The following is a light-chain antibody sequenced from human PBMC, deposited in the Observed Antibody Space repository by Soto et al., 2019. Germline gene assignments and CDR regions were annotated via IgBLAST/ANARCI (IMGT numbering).Light chain of an antibody. CDR3: QQSYSTPIT. Sequence: DIQMTQSPSSLSASVGDRVTITCRASQSISSYLNWYQQKPGKAPKLLIYAASRLQSGVTSRFSGSGSGTDFTLPISSLQPEDFATYYCQQSYSTPITFGQGTRLEIK. CDR1: QSISSY. V-gene: IGKV1-39*01. CDR2: AAS. J-gene: IGKJ5*01.